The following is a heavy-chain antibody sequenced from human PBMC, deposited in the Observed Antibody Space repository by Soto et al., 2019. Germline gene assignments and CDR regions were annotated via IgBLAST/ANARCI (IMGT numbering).Heavy chain of an antibody. CDR3: ARGGGSTGYSSGWYNDAFDI. Sequence: GAAVKVSCEASGYSFTSNGISWGRQAPGQGLERMGWISAYNGNTNYAQKLQGRVTMTTDTSTSTAYMELRSLRSDDTAVYYCARGGGSTGYSSGWYNDAFDIWGQGTMATVSS. J-gene: IGHJ3*02. D-gene: IGHD6-19*01. CDR1: GYSFTSNG. CDR2: ISAYNGNT. V-gene: IGHV1-18*01.